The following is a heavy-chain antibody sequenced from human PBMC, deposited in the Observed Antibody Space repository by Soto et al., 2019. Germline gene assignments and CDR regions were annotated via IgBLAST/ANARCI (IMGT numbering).Heavy chain of an antibody. Sequence: QVQLMQSGAEVKKPGASVKVSCKASGDTFTEYYIHWVRQAPGQGLEWMGTVNPSGGHTTYAQHFRGRVTMTRDTATSTLYMELTSLTSEDTDVYYCARGGHVVVVTAALDYWGQGTLVTVSS. D-gene: IGHD2-21*02. CDR3: ARGGHVVVVTAALDY. CDR2: VNPSGGHT. V-gene: IGHV1-46*01. CDR1: GDTFTEYY. J-gene: IGHJ4*02.